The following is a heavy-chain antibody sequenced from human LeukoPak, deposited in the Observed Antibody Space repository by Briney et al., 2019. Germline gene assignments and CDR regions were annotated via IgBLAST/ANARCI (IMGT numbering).Heavy chain of an antibody. D-gene: IGHD3-3*01. CDR2: ISWNSGSI. V-gene: IGHV3-9*01. CDR3: AKDGRTGSTMERYYDFWSGYYTAYYMDV. Sequence: PGRSLRLSCAASGFTFDDYAMHWVWQAPGKGLEWVSGISWNSGSIGYADSVKGRFTISRDNANNSLYLQMNSLRAEDTALYYCAKDGRTGSTMERYYDFWSGYYTAYYMDVWGKGTTVNVSS. J-gene: IGHJ6*03. CDR1: GFTFDDYA.